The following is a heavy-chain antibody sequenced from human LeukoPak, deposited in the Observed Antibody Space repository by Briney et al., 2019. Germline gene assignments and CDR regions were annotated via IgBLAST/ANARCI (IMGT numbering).Heavy chain of an antibody. V-gene: IGHV4-4*09. Sequence: SETLSLTCTVSGDSVSGYYGSWIRQPPGKGLEWIGYFYTSANTNYNPSLKSRVTMSVDTSKNQFSLKLTSVTAADTAVYYCARDKWLLSNWFDPWGQGTLVTVSS. CDR2: FYTSANT. CDR1: GDSVSGYY. J-gene: IGHJ5*02. CDR3: ARDKWLLSNWFDP. D-gene: IGHD3-22*01.